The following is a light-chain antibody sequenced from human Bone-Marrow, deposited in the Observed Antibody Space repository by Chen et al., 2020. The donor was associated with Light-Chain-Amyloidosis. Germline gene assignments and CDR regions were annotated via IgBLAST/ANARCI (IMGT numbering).Light chain of an antibody. CDR2: AVT. CDR1: SSDVGGDNH. CDR3: SSYTITNTRV. V-gene: IGLV2-14*01. Sequence: QSALTQPASVSGSPGQSITISCTGTSSDVGGDNHVSWYQQQPDKAPKLMIYAVTNRPSWVPDRFSGSKSDNTASLTSSGLQTEAEADYFCSSYTITNTRVFGSGTRVTVL. J-gene: IGLJ1*01.